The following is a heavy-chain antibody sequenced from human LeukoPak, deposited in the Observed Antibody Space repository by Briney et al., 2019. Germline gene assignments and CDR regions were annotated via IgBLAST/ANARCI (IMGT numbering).Heavy chain of an antibody. J-gene: IGHJ4*02. Sequence: GGSLTLSCAASGFTFSSYAMSWVRQPPGGGLEWVSAISGSFGSTYYADSVKGRLTISRDNPKNTLYLQMNSLRAEDTAVYYCAKNSGYGAKFPFDYWGQGTLVTVSS. CDR2: ISGSFGST. V-gene: IGHV3-23*01. CDR3: AKNSGYGAKFPFDY. D-gene: IGHD5-12*01. CDR1: GFTFSSYA.